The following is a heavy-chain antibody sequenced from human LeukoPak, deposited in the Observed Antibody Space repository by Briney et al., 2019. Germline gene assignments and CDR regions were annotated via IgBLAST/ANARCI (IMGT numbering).Heavy chain of an antibody. V-gene: IGHV1-2*02. CDR2: INPNSGGT. D-gene: IGHD3-16*01. CDR1: GYAFTSYG. J-gene: IGHJ5*02. CDR3: ARDHGLGWFDP. Sequence: ASVKVSCKASGYAFTSYGINWVRQAPGQGLEWMGWINPNSGGTNYAQKFQGRVTMTRDTSISTAYMELSRLRSDDTAVYYCARDHGLGWFDPWGQGTLVTVSS.